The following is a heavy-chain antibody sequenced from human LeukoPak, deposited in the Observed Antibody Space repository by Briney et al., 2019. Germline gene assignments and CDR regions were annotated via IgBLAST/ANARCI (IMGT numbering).Heavy chain of an antibody. J-gene: IGHJ4*02. CDR3: ATGRDPYKTGH. D-gene: IGHD3-10*01. CDR2: ICDNGHT. CDR1: GGSFSPAH. V-gene: IGHV4-59*01. Sequence: SETLSLTCTFSGGSFSPAHWSWIRQPPGKGLEWIGVICDNGHTDYNPSLKSRVTISVDTSKWQFSLKLSSLAAADTAVYYCATGRDPYKTGHWGQGTLVTVSS.